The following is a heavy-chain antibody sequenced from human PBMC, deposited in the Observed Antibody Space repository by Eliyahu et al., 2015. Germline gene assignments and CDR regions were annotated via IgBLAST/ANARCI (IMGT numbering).Heavy chain of an antibody. CDR2: ISYDGSNK. J-gene: IGHJ3*02. CDR3: AKEAEYYYDPTGAFDI. Sequence: QVQLVESGGGVVQPGRSLRLSCAASGFTFSSYGMHWVRQAPGKGLEWVAVISYDGSNKYYADSVKGRFTISRDNSKNTLYLQMNSLRAEDTAVYYCAKEAEYYYDPTGAFDIWGQGTMVTVSS. CDR1: GFTFSSYG. V-gene: IGHV3-30*18. D-gene: IGHD3-22*01.